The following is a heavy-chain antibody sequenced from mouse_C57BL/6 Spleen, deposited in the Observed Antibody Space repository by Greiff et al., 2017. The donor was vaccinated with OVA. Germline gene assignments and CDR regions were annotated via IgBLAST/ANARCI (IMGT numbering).Heavy chain of an antibody. Sequence: QVQLQQSGAELVKPGASVKISCKASGYAFSSYWMNWVKQRPGKGLEWIGQIYPGDGDTNYNGKFKGKATLTADKSASTAYMQLSNVSSEDSAVYFRAKAGSKLWFAYWGQGTLVTVSA. CDR2: IYPGDGDT. CDR1: GYAFSSYW. J-gene: IGHJ3*01. CDR3: AKAGSKLWFAY. V-gene: IGHV1-80*01. D-gene: IGHD2-5*01.